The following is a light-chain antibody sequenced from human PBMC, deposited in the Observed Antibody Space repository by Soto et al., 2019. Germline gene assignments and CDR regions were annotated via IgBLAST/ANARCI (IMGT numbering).Light chain of an antibody. CDR2: AAS. Sequence: DIQMTQSPSSLSASVGDRVTITCRASQSISTSLNWYQQKPGKAPKLLIYAASSLQSGVPSRFSGSGSGTDFTLTISSLHPEDFATFYCKQSYNIPFSFGPGTKVDMK. CDR1: QSISTS. J-gene: IGKJ3*01. CDR3: KQSYNIPFS. V-gene: IGKV1-39*01.